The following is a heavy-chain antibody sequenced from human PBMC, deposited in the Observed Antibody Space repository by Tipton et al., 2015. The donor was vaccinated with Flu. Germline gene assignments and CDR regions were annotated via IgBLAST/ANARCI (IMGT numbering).Heavy chain of an antibody. D-gene: IGHD1-26*01. CDR1: GDSLSSYY. CDR2: VYYSGTT. Sequence: TLSLTCTVSGDSLSSYYWSWIRQSPGKGLEWIGQVYYSGTTNYNPSLKSRVTISLDKSKNQFSLNLNSITTADTAVFYCARGGWEPHGGWFDPWGRGTRVTVSS. J-gene: IGHJ5*02. V-gene: IGHV4-59*01. CDR3: ARGGWEPHGGWFDP.